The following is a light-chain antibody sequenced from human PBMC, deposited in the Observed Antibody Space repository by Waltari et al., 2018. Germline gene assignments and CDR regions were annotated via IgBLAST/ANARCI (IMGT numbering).Light chain of an antibody. CDR3: SSYAGSNNLRV. CDR1: SSDVGGYNY. V-gene: IGLV2-8*01. Sequence: QSALTQPPSASGSPGQSVTISCTGTSSDVGGYNYFSWYQQHPGKAPKLIISEVSKRPSGVPDRFSGSKSGNTASLTVSGLQAEDEADYYCSSYAGSNNLRVFGGGTKLTVL. CDR2: EVS. J-gene: IGLJ2*01.